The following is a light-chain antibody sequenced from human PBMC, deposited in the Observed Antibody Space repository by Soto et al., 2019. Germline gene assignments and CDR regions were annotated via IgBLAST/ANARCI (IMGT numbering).Light chain of an antibody. J-gene: IGKJ1*01. CDR3: QQYGSSPRT. V-gene: IGKV3-20*01. Sequence: EIVLTQSPDTLSLSPGERATLSCRASQSVSSNYLAWYLQKPGQAPRLLIYGASTRATGIPDRFSGSGSGTDFSLTISRLEPEDCAVFYCQQYGSSPRTFGQGTKVDI. CDR1: QSVSSNY. CDR2: GAS.